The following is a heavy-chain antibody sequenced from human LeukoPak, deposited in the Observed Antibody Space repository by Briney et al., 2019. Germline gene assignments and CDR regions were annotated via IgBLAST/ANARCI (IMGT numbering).Heavy chain of an antibody. CDR2: ISSSGSTI. CDR1: GFTFSDYY. D-gene: IGHD5-12*01. CDR3: ARDRSGYDYDYYYYMDV. V-gene: IGHV3-11*01. J-gene: IGHJ6*03. Sequence: PGGSLRLSCAASGFTFSDYYMSWIRQAPGKGLEWVSYISSSGSTIYYADSVKGRFTISRDNAKNSLYLQMNSLRAEDTAVYYCARDRSGYDYDYYYYMDVWGKGTTVTISS.